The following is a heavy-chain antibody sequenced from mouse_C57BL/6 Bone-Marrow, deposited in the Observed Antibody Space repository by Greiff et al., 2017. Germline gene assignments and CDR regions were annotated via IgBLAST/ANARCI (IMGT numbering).Heavy chain of an antibody. V-gene: IGHV1-81*01. CDR1: GYTFTSYG. D-gene: IGHD1-2*01. CDR2: IYPRSGNT. Sequence: QVQLQQSGAELARPGASVKLSCKASGYTFTSYGISWVKQRPGQGLEWIGEIYPRSGNTYYNEKFKGKATLTADKSSSTAYMELRSLTSEDSAVYFCARDYYGVWYFDVWGTGTTVTVSS. CDR3: ARDYYGVWYFDV. J-gene: IGHJ1*03.